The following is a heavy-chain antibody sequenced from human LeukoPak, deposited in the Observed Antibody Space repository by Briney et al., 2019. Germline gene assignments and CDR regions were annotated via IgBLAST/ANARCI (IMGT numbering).Heavy chain of an antibody. J-gene: IGHJ6*02. CDR2: FSSSSTYI. CDR3: ARVGCSGGRCPGYGMDV. V-gene: IGHV3-21*01. Sequence: PGGSLRLSCAASGFTFSSYSMNWVRQAPGKGLEWVSSFSSSSTYIYYADSVKGRFTISRDNAKNSLYLQMNSLRVEDTAVYYCARVGCSGGRCPGYGMDVWGQGTTVTVSS. D-gene: IGHD2-15*01. CDR1: GFTFSSYS.